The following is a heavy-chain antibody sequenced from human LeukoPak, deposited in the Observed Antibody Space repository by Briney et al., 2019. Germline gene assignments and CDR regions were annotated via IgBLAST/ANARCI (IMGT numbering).Heavy chain of an antibody. CDR2: MNPNSGNT. J-gene: IGHJ6*02. D-gene: IGHD2-15*01. CDR3: ARGRVTIAGMDV. CDR1: GYTFTSYD. Sequence: ASVKVSCKASGYTFTSYDINWVRQATGQGLEWMGWMNPNSGNTGYAQKFQGRVTITRNTSISTAYMELSSLRSEDTAVYYCARGRVTIAGMDVWGQGTTVTVSS. V-gene: IGHV1-8*01.